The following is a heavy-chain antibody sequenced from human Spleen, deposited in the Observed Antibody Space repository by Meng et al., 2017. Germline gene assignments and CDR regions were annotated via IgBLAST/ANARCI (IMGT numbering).Heavy chain of an antibody. J-gene: IGHJ5*02. Sequence: QVQLVQSGAEVKKPGASVKVSCKASGYTFTAYIIHWVRQAPGQRLEWLGWIYAGSGNTKYSEQFQGRVTITRDTSASTAYTELSSLRSEDTAVYYCGRSNDIHCFDPWGQGTLVTVSS. CDR1: GYTFTAYI. CDR3: GRSNDIHCFDP. D-gene: IGHD2-8*01. V-gene: IGHV1-3*01. CDR2: IYAGSGNT.